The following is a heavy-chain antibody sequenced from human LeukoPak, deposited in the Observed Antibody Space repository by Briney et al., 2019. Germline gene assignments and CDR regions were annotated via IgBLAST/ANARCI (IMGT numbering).Heavy chain of an antibody. CDR1: GYSISSGYY. J-gene: IGHJ2*01. CDR2: IYHSGST. CDR3: AREMEDCSPGWWYFDL. V-gene: IGHV4-38-2*02. D-gene: IGHD2-21*01. Sequence: KPSETLSLTCAVSGYSISSGYYWGWIRQPPGKGLEWIGNIYHSGSTYYNPSLKSRVTISVDTSKNQFSLKLSSVTAADTAVYYCAREMEDCSPGWWYFDLWGRGTRVTVSS.